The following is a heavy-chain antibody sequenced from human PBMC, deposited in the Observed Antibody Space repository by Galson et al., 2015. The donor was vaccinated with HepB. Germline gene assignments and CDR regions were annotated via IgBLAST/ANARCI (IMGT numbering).Heavy chain of an antibody. CDR1: GFTFSDYY. D-gene: IGHD5-12*01. CDR2: ISGSGSPI. Sequence: SLRLSCAASGFTFSDYYMTWIRQAPGKGLEWVSYISGSGSPIYYADSVKGRFTISRGNAKTSLYLQMNSLRAEDTAAYYCATLASRGIAYWGQGTLVTVSS. V-gene: IGHV3-11*01. J-gene: IGHJ4*02. CDR3: ATLASRGIAY.